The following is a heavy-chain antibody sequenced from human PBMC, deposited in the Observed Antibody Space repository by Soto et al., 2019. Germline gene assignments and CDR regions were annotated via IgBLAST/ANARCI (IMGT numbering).Heavy chain of an antibody. CDR1: GSSISSYY. Sequence: PSETLSLTCTVSGSSISSYYWSWIRQPPGKGLEWIGYIYYSGSTNYNPSLKSRVTISVDTSKNQFSLKLSSVTAADTAVYYCARALYPYSSGWYVDYWGQGTLVTV. D-gene: IGHD6-19*01. CDR3: ARALYPYSSGWYVDY. J-gene: IGHJ4*02. V-gene: IGHV4-59*01. CDR2: IYYSGST.